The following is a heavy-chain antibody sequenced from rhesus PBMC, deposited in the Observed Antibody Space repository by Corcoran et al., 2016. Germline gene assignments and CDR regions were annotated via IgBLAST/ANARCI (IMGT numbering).Heavy chain of an antibody. CDR1: GFTFSNSW. J-gene: IGHJ4*01. CDR3: TTVGTVTFFDY. Sequence: EVQLVEFGAGLVQPGGSLRLSCAASGFTFSNSWMSWFRQAPGKWLKWVARSKRKADGETEYYAASVKGRFTISRDDSKNTLYLQMNSLKTEDTAVYYCTTVGTVTFFDYWGQGVLVTVSS. V-gene: IGHV3-30*02. CDR2: SKRKADGETE. D-gene: IGHD4-23*01.